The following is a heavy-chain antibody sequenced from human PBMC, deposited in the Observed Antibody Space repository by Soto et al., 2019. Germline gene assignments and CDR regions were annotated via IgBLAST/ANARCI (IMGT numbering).Heavy chain of an antibody. Sequence: QVQLQQWGAGLLKPSETLSLTCAVYGGSFSGYYWSWIRQPPGKGLEWIGEINHSGSTNYNPSLKSRVTISVDTSKNQFSLQLSSVTAADTAVYYCARLTMVRGVYTKIDYWGHVTLVTVSS. CDR1: GGSFSGYY. CDR3: ARLTMVRGVYTKIDY. CDR2: INHSGST. J-gene: IGHJ4*01. D-gene: IGHD3-10*01. V-gene: IGHV4-34*01.